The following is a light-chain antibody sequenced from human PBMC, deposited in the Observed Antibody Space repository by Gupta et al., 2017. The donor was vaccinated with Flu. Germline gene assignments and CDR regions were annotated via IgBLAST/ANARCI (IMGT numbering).Light chain of an antibody. CDR2: FKN. CDR3: GASDSCINGVV. CDR1: SYNIGNNY. V-gene: IGLV1-51*02. Sequence: KVTISCAGSSYNIGNNYGSWYHHLPATDPKRLIVFKNNRPSGIPDRFSCSKPGQSATPRITGLQTGEDADDYWGASDSCINGVVFGGGTKVTGL. J-gene: IGLJ2*01.